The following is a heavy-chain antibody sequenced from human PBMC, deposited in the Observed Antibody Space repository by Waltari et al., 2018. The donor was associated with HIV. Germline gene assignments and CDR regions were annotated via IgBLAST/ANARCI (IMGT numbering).Heavy chain of an antibody. D-gene: IGHD5-18*01. V-gene: IGHV6-1*01. CDR3: VRDSYGFDT. CDR1: GDSVSSHTAA. Sequence: QVHLQQSGPGLLQASHSIFVSCVISGDSVSSHTAAWNCVRQSPPGALQWLGKTYYRSEWHRDYAISLNGRIIINSDTDSNRFSLQLSSVTSADTATYYCVRDSYGFDTWGEGTHVIV. CDR2: TYYRSEWHR. J-gene: IGHJ4*03.